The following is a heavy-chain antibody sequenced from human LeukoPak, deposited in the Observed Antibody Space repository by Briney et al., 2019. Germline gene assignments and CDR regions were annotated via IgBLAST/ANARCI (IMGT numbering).Heavy chain of an antibody. CDR3: ARDDTMIVVVSGSGFDY. CDR2: ISSSSSTI. J-gene: IGHJ4*02. Sequence: GGSLRLSCAASGFTFNNYGMHWVRQAPGKGLEWVSYISSSSSTIYYADSVKGRFTISRDNAKNSLYLQMNSLRAEDTAVYYCARDDTMIVVVSGSGFDYWGQGTLVTVSS. D-gene: IGHD3-22*01. CDR1: GFTFNNYG. V-gene: IGHV3-48*04.